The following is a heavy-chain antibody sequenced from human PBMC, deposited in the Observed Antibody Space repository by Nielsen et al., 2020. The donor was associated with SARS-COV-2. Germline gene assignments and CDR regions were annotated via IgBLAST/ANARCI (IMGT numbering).Heavy chain of an antibody. D-gene: IGHD1-7*01. Sequence: WVRQAPGQGLEWMGRINPNSGGTNYAQKFQGRVTMTRDTSISTAYMELSRLRSDDTAVYYCARSDGELHRYYYYYYGMDVWGQGTTVTVSS. CDR2: INPNSGGT. V-gene: IGHV1-2*06. J-gene: IGHJ6*02. CDR3: ARSDGELHRYYYYYYGMDV.